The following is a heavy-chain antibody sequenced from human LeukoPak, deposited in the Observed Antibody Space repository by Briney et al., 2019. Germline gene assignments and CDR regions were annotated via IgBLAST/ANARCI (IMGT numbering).Heavy chain of an antibody. CDR3: AKTGSVRGGY. D-gene: IGHD3-10*01. J-gene: IGHJ4*02. CDR2: ISGSGGST. V-gene: IGHV3-23*01. CDR1: GFTFSSYG. Sequence: GGSLRPSCAASGFTFSSYGMSWVRQAPGKGLEWVSAISGSGGSTYYADSVKGRFTISRDNSKNTLYLQMNSLRAEDTAVYYCAKTGSVRGGYWGQGTLVTVSS.